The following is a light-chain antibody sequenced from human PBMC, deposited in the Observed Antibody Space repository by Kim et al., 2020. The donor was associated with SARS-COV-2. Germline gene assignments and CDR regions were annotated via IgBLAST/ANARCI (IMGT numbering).Light chain of an antibody. J-gene: IGLJ1*01. CDR1: SSDVGGYTY. CDR2: DVS. V-gene: IGLV2-14*03. CDR3: SSYTSSSTYV. Sequence: GQSFTISCTGTSSDVGGYTYVSWYQQHPGKAPKLMIYDVSNRPSGVSNRFSGSKSGNTASLTISGLQAEDEADYYCSSYTSSSTYVFGTGTKVTVL.